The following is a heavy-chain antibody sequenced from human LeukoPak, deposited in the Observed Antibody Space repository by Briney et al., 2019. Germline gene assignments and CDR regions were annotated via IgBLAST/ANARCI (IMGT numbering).Heavy chain of an antibody. D-gene: IGHD1-14*01. CDR3: ARGRAGI. J-gene: IGHJ4*02. CDR2: IKQDGSEK. V-gene: IGHV3-7*01. Sequence: HAGGSLRLSCAASGFTFSSYLMSWVRQARGKGLGWVANIKQDGSEKYYVDSVKGRFTVSRDNAKNSLYLQMDSLRAEDTAVYYCARGRAGIWGQGTLVTVSS. CDR1: GFTFSSYL.